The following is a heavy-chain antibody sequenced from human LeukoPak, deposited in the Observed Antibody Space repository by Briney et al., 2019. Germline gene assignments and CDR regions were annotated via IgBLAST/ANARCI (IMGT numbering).Heavy chain of an antibody. CDR1: GFTFSDYY. CDR3: AREGGSAFDI. J-gene: IGHJ3*02. CDR2: ISSSGSTI. V-gene: IGHV3-11*04. Sequence: GGSLRLSCAASGFTFSDYYMSWIRQAPGKGLEWVSYISSSGSTIYYADSVKGRFTMSRDNSKSTLYLQMNSLRVEDTAVYYCAREGGSAFDIWGQGTMVTVSS. D-gene: IGHD3-10*01.